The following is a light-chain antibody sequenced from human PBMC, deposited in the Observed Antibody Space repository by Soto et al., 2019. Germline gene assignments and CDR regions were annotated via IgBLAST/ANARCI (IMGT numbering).Light chain of an antibody. CDR2: EVS. V-gene: IGLV2-14*01. CDR3: SSYAGSNKYVV. Sequence: QSALTQPASVSGSPGQSITISCTGTSSDVGGYNVVSWYQQHPGKAPKVMIYEVSNRPSGVSNRFSGSKSGNTASLTISGLQAEDEADYYCSSYAGSNKYVVFGGGTKLTVL. CDR1: SSDVGGYNV. J-gene: IGLJ2*01.